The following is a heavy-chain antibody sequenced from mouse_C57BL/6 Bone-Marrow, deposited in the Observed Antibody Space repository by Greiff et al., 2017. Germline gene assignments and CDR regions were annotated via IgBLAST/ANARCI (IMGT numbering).Heavy chain of an antibody. CDR2: IDPETGGT. D-gene: IGHD2-4*01. J-gene: IGHJ1*03. CDR1: GYTFTDYE. Sequence: QVQLKESGAELVRPGASVTLSCTASGYTFTDYEMHWVKQTPVHGLEWIGAIDPETGGTAYNQKFKGKAILTADKSSSTAYMELRSLTSEDSAVXYCTSVVGIYYDYEDVWGTGTTVTVSS. CDR3: TSVVGIYYDYEDV. V-gene: IGHV1-15*01.